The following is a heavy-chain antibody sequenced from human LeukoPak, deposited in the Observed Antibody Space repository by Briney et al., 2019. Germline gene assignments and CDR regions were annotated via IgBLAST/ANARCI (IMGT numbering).Heavy chain of an antibody. D-gene: IGHD3-22*01. J-gene: IGHJ4*02. CDR2: INPSGGST. V-gene: IGHV1-46*01. CDR1: GYTFTSYY. CDR3: ARDESYYGSTQPFDY. Sequence: VASVKVSFKASGYTFTSYYMHWVRQAPGQGLEWMGIINPSGGSTSYAQKFQGRVTMTRDTSTSTASMELRSLRSDDTAVYYCARDESYYGSTQPFDYWGQGTLVTVSS.